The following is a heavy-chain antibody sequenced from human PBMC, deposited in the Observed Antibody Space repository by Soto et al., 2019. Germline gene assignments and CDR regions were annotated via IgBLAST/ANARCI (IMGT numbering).Heavy chain of an antibody. CDR2: INHSGST. CDR1: CGSFSGYY. J-gene: IGHJ6*02. D-gene: IGHD6-19*01. CDR3: AREIAVAPYYYYGMDV. V-gene: IGHV4-34*01. Sequence: PSETVSLTCAFYCGSFSGYYWSWIRQPPGKGLEWIGEINHSGSTNYNPSLKSRVTISVDTSKNQFSLKLSSVTAADTAVYYCAREIAVAPYYYYGMDVWGQGTTVTVSS.